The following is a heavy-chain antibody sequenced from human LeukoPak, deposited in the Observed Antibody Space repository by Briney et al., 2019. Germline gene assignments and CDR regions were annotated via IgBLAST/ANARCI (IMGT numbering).Heavy chain of an antibody. CDR1: GYTFTSYD. V-gene: IGHV1-8*01. D-gene: IGHD3-10*01. CDR3: ARAKGSGSYSVYYYYGMDV. J-gene: IGHJ6*02. CDR2: MNPNSGNT. Sequence: ASVEVSCKASGYTFTSYDINWVRQATGQGLEWMGWMNPNSGNTGYAQKFQGRVTMTRNTSISTAYMELSSLRSEDTAVYYCARAKGSGSYSVYYYYGMDVWGQGTTVTVSS.